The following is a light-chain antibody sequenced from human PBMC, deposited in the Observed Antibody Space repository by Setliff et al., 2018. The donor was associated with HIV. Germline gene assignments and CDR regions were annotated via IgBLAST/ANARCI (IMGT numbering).Light chain of an antibody. CDR3: QSYDSRLSGYV. Sequence: QSVLTQPPSVSGAPGQRVTIPCTGSTSNIGAGYDVHWYQQVPGTAPKLLIYRNTNRPSGVPDRFSGSKSGASASLAIAGLQAEDEADYYCQSYDSRLSGYVFGTGTK. J-gene: IGLJ1*01. CDR2: RNT. V-gene: IGLV1-40*01. CDR1: TSNIGAGYD.